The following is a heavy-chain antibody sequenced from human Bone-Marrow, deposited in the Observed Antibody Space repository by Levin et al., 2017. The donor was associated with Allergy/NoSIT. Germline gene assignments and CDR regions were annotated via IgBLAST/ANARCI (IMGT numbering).Heavy chain of an antibody. CDR1: GFTFSTYA. J-gene: IGHJ4*02. Sequence: GESLKISCAASGFTFSTYAMTWVRQAPGRGLEWVSSISGSGYNIYYADSVKGRFTISRDNFKNTLYLQMKSLRAEDTAVYYCAKQSGAAVITNLEYWGQGTLVTVSS. D-gene: IGHD3-22*01. CDR2: ISGSGYNI. V-gene: IGHV3-23*01. CDR3: AKQSGAAVITNLEY.